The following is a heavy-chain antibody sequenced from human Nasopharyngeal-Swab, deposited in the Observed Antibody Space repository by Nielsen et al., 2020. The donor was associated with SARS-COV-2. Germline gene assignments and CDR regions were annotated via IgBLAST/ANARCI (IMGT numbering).Heavy chain of an antibody. CDR3: ARDRKQWLVYYYYGMDV. CDR2: IYYSGST. D-gene: IGHD6-19*01. Sequence: SETLSLTCTVSGGSISSYYWSWIRQPPGKGLEWIGYIYYSGSTNYNPSLKSRVTISVDTSRNQFSLKLSSVTAADTAVYYCARDRKQWLVYYYYGMDVWGQGTTVTVSS. CDR1: GGSISSYY. J-gene: IGHJ6*02. V-gene: IGHV4-59*12.